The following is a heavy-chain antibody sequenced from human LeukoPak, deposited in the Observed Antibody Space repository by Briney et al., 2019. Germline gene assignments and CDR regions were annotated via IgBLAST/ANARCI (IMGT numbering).Heavy chain of an antibody. CDR1: GFTFSSYW. CDR2: IKQDGSEK. D-gene: IGHD2/OR15-2a*01. Sequence: GGSLRLSCAASGFTFSSYWMSWARQAPGKGLKWVANIKQDGSEKYYVDSVKGRFTISRDNAKNSLYLQMNSLRAEDTAVYYCARDALDQYYYYYYYGMDVWGQGTTVTVSS. V-gene: IGHV3-7*01. CDR3: ARDALDQYYYYYYYGMDV. J-gene: IGHJ6*02.